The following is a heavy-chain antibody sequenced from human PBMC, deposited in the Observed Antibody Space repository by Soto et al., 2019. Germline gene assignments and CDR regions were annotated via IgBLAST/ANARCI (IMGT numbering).Heavy chain of an antibody. D-gene: IGHD4-17*01. CDR1: GFTFSSYW. CDR2: INSDGSST. Sequence: GGSLRLSCAASGFTFSSYWMHWVRQAPGKGLVWVSRINSDGSSTSYADSVKGRFTISRDNAKNTLYLQMNSLRAEDTAVYYCARVYGGAALFYYYGMDVWGQGTTVTVS. J-gene: IGHJ6*02. V-gene: IGHV3-74*01. CDR3: ARVYGGAALFYYYGMDV.